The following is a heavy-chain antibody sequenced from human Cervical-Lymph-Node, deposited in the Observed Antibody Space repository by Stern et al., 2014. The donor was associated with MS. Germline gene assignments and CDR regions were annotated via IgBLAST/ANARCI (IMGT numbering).Heavy chain of an antibody. CDR3: ASGTGYSPYYFNH. Sequence: VQLLESGAEVKKPGASVKVSCKTSGYTFTSYDINWVRQATGQGPEWMGWMNPNSGNTGYAGKFQGRIIMTRNNSISTAYMELSSLRSEDTAVYYCASGTGYSPYYFNHWGQGTLVTVSS. J-gene: IGHJ4*02. CDR1: GYTFTSYD. CDR2: MNPNSGNT. D-gene: IGHD3/OR15-3a*01. V-gene: IGHV1-8*01.